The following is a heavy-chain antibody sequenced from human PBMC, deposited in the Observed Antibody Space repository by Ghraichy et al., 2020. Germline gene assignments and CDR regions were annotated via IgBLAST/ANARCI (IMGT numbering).Heavy chain of an antibody. J-gene: IGHJ4*02. D-gene: IGHD5-18*01. Sequence: ATVKVSCKASGYTFTGYYMHWVRQAPGQGLEWMGWINPNSGGTNYAQKFQGRVTMTRDTSISTAYMELSRLRSDDTAVYYCARDPGGSAMVIGWGQGTLVTVSS. CDR1: GYTFTGYY. CDR2: INPNSGGT. CDR3: ARDPGGSAMVIG. V-gene: IGHV1-2*02.